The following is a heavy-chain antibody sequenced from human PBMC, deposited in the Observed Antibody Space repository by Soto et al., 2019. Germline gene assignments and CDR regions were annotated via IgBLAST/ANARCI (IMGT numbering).Heavy chain of an antibody. D-gene: IGHD3-22*01. CDR1: GFTFSSYS. Sequence: PGGSLRLSCAASGFTFSSYSMNWVRQAPGKGLEWVSSISSSSYIYYADSVKGRFTISRDNAKNSLYLQMNSLRAEDTAVYYCARECEYYDSSGYYYSTTPCDYWGQGTLVTVSS. CDR2: ISSSSYI. V-gene: IGHV3-21*01. J-gene: IGHJ4*02. CDR3: ARECEYYDSSGYYYSTTPCDY.